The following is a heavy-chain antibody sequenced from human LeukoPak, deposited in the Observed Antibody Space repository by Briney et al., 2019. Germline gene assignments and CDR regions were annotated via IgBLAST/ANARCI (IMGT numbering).Heavy chain of an antibody. CDR3: ARTYQDANWFDP. CDR2: IYSGGST. J-gene: IGHJ5*02. V-gene: IGHV3-66*02. Sequence: GGSLRLSCAASGFTVSSNYMSWVRQAPGKGLEWGSVIYSGGSTYYTDSVKGRFTTSRDNSKNTLYLQMNSLRAEDTAVYYCARTYQDANWFDPWGQGTLVTVSS. CDR1: GFTVSSNY.